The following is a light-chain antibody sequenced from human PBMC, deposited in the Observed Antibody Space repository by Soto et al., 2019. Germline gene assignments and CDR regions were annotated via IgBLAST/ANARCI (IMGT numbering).Light chain of an antibody. CDR2: DAS. CDR1: QTIAYNF. Sequence: IVLTQSPGTLSLSPGEVATLSCGASQTIAYNFLAWYQQKPGLAPRLLVYDASKRATGIPDRFSGSGSGTDFTLTINTLEPEDFAVYYCQHYGDSSSTFGGGTRVEI. CDR3: QHYGDSSST. J-gene: IGKJ4*01. V-gene: IGKV3D-20*01.